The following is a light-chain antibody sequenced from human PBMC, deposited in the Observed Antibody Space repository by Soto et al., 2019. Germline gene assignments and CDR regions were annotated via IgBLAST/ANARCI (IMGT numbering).Light chain of an antibody. J-gene: IGLJ2*01. CDR2: SNN. CDR3: AAWDDNLNGL. Sequence: QSVLTQPPSASGTPGQRVTISCSGSSSNIGTNTVNWFQQLPGTAPKLLIYSNNKRPSGVPDRFSGSKSGTSASLAISGLQSEDEADYYCAAWDDNLNGLFGGGTKVTVL. CDR1: SSNIGTNT. V-gene: IGLV1-44*01.